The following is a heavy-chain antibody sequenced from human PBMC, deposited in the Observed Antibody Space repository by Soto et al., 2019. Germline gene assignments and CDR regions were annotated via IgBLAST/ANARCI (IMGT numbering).Heavy chain of an antibody. CDR3: ARDSKDDSSGYYAGFDY. Sequence: QVQLVESGGGVVQPGRSLRLSCAVSGFTFSSYGMNWVRQAPGKGLEWVAAIYYDGSNKYYADSVRGRFTISRDNFKNPLYLHMNSLRAEDTAVYYCARDSKDDSSGYYAGFDYWGQGTLVTVSS. J-gene: IGHJ4*02. D-gene: IGHD3-22*01. CDR2: IYYDGSNK. CDR1: GFTFSSYG. V-gene: IGHV3-33*01.